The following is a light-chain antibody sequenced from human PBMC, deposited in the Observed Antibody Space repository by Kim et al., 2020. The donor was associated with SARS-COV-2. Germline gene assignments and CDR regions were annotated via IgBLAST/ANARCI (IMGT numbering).Light chain of an antibody. V-gene: IGLV3-21*04. CDR1: NIGSKS. CDR2: YDS. Sequence: GKTARITCGGNNIGSKSVHWYQQKPGPAPVLVIYYDSDRPSGIPERFSGSNSGNTATLTISRVEAGDEADYYCQVWDSSSDHPEVVFGGGTQLTVL. J-gene: IGLJ2*01. CDR3: QVWDSSSDHPEVV.